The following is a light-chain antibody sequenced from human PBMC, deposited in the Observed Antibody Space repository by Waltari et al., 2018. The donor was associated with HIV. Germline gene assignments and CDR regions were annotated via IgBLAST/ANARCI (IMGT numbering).Light chain of an antibody. V-gene: IGLV2-8*01. CDR2: EVS. CDR3: SSYAGSNIL. CDR1: RRDVGGYNY. Sequence: QSALTQPPSASGSPGQSVTISCTGTRRDVGGYNYVSWYQQHPGKAPKLMIYEVSKRPSGVPDRFSGSKSGNTASLTVSGLQAEDEADYYCSSYAGSNILFGGGTKLTVL. J-gene: IGLJ2*01.